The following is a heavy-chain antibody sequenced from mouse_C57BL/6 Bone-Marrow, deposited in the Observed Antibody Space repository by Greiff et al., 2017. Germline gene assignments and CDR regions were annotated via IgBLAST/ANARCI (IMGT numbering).Heavy chain of an antibody. CDR1: GYTFTSYC. D-gene: IGHD3-3*01. J-gene: IGHJ3*01. CDR3: ASKGWVWFDY. V-gene: IGHV1-59*01. CDR2: IDPSGSDT. Sequence: QVQLQQSGAELVRPGTSVKLSCTASGYTFTSYCMHWVKQRPGQGLEWIGVIDPSGSDTNYNPKFKGKATMTVDTSSNTAYMQLSSLTSEDSAVYYCASKGWVWFDYWGQGTLVTVSA.